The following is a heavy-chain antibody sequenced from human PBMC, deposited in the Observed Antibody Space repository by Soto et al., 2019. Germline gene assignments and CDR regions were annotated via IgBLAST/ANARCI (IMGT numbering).Heavy chain of an antibody. CDR1: GCSISSGGYY. CDR2: IYYSGST. V-gene: IGHV4-31*03. D-gene: IGHD5-12*01. Sequence: TLSLTCTFSGCSISSGGYYWSWIRQHPGKGLEWIGYIYYSGSTYYNPSLKSRVTISVDTSKNQFSLKLSSVTAADTAVYYCARDSGGGYDYIYWGQGTLVTVSS. CDR3: ARDSGGGYDYIY. J-gene: IGHJ4*02.